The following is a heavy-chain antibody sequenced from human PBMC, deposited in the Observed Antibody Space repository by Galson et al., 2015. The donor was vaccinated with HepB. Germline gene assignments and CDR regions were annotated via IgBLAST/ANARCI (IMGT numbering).Heavy chain of an antibody. J-gene: IGHJ5*02. CDR3: ARQAQINWFDP. Sequence: SLRLSCAASGFTFSDYSMNWVRQAPGKGLEWISYISSGSSTIYYADSVKGRFTISRDNAKSSLYLQMNSLRAEDTAVYYCARQAQINWFDPWGQGTLVTVSS. CDR1: GFTFSDYS. V-gene: IGHV3-48*04. CDR2: ISSGSSTI.